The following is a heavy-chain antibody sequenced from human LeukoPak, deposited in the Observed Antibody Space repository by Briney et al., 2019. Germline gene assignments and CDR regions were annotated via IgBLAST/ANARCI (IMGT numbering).Heavy chain of an antibody. J-gene: IGHJ4*02. V-gene: IGHV3-74*03. CDR2: INSDGSST. Sequence: GGSLRLSCAASGFTFSRYWMQWVRQAPGQGLVWLSHINSDGSSTTYADSVRGRFTTSRDNAKNTLYLQMNSLRAEDRAVYYCVRDNYGVDYWGQGTLVTVSS. CDR1: GFTFSRYW. D-gene: IGHD3-10*01. CDR3: VRDNYGVDY.